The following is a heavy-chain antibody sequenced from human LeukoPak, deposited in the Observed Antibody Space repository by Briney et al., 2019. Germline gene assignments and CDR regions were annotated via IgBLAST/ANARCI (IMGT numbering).Heavy chain of an antibody. D-gene: IGHD6-13*01. J-gene: IGHJ4*02. CDR1: GFSLSTSGVG. Sequence: ESGPTLVRPTQTLTLTCTFSGFSLSTSGVGVGWIRQPPGKALEWLTLIYWNDDKRYSPSLKSRLTITKDTSKNQVVLTMTNMDPVDTATYFCARAKGYSSPFDYWGQGTLVTVSS. CDR3: ARAKGYSSPFDY. V-gene: IGHV2-5*01. CDR2: IYWNDDK.